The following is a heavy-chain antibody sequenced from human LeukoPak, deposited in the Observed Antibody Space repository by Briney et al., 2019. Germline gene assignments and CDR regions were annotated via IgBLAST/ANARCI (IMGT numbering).Heavy chain of an antibody. V-gene: IGHV4-59*01. CDR1: GGSISSYY. D-gene: IGHD2-15*01. CDR2: IYYSGGT. J-gene: IGHJ3*01. CDR3: ARHRGGFDL. Sequence: SETLSLTCTVSGGSISSYYWSWLRQPPGKGLEWLGYIYYSGGTNYNPSLKSRVTISVDTSKIHFSLKLSSVTAADTAAHYCARHRGGFDLWGQGTMVTVSS.